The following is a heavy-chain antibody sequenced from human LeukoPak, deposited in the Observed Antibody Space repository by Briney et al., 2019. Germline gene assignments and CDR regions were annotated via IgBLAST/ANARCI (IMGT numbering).Heavy chain of an antibody. CDR3: ARADYYDSRGYLDY. CDR1: GFTFSSYS. J-gene: IGHJ4*02. CDR2: ISSSSSYI. V-gene: IGHV3-21*01. D-gene: IGHD3-22*01. Sequence: GGSLRLSCAASGFTFSSYSMKWVRQAPGKGLEWVSSISSSSSYIYYADSVKGRFTISRDDAKNSLYLQMNSLRAEDTAVYYCARADYYDSRGYLDYWGQGTLVTVSS.